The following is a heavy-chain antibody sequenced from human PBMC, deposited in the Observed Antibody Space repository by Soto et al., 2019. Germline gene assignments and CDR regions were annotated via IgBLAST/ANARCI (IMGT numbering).Heavy chain of an antibody. J-gene: IGHJ6*02. V-gene: IGHV4-39*01. Sequence: QLQLQESGPGLVKPSETLSLTCTVSDDSIRSSSYWGWIRQPPGKGLEWIGSIYSTGNTYYNPSLNSQVTISVDTSKNQFSLNVISVTAADTAVYYCRRSSRYSTDVWGQGTTVTVSS. CDR3: RRSSRYSTDV. CDR2: IYSTGNT. D-gene: IGHD6-13*01. CDR1: DDSIRSSSY.